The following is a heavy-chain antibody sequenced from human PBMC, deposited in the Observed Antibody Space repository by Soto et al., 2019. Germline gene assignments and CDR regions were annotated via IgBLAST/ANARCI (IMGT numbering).Heavy chain of an antibody. CDR2: IVVGSGST. V-gene: IGHV1-58*01. J-gene: IGHJ6*02. D-gene: IGHD2-21*02. CDR3: AREAYCGGDCYSYYYYYGMDV. Sequence: GASVKVSCKASGFTFTNSAVQWVRQARGQRLEWIGWIVVGSGSTSYAEKFQGSVTLPRDTSTSTVYMELSSLRSEDTAVYYCAREAYCGGDCYSYYYYYGMDVWGQGTTVTVSS. CDR1: GFTFTNSA.